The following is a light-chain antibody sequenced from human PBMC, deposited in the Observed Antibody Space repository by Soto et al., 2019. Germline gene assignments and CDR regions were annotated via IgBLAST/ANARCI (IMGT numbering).Light chain of an antibody. V-gene: IGLV2-14*01. J-gene: IGLJ2*01. Sequence: QSALTQPASVSGSPGQSITFSCTGTSSDVGGYKYVSWYQQHPGKAPKLIIHEVSSRPSGVSSRFSGSKSGNTASLTISGLQAEDEADYYCSSYTSSATLVFGVGTKVTVL. CDR1: SSDVGGYKY. CDR2: EVS. CDR3: SSYTSSATLV.